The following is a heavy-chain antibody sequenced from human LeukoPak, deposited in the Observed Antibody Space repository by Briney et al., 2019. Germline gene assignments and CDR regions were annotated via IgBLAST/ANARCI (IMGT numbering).Heavy chain of an antibody. V-gene: IGHV3-23*01. CDR3: AKLGPDYYDSSGYCDY. J-gene: IGHJ4*02. D-gene: IGHD3-22*01. CDR1: GFTFSSYA. CDR2: ISGSGGST. Sequence: PGGSLRLSCAASGFTFSSYAMSWVRQAPGKGLEWVSAISGSGGSTYYADSVKGRFTISRDNSKNTLCLQMNSLRAEDTAVYYCAKLGPDYYDSSGYCDYWGQGTLVTVSS.